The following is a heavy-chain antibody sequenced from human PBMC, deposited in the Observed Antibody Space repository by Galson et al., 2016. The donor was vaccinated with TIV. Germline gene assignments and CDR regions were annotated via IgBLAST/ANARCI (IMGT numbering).Heavy chain of an antibody. D-gene: IGHD6-19*01. V-gene: IGHV2-70*11. CDR1: GFSLNTRGMC. J-gene: IGHJ6*02. CDR3: ARELVVAATEGPFLSGTDF. Sequence: LVKPTQTLTLTCTFSGFSLNTRGMCASWIRQPPGKALEWLARIDWDDDKHYSTSLKTRLTISKDTSKNQVVLTMTSMDPVDTGTDYCARELVVAATEGPFLSGTDFWGQGTTVTVSS. CDR2: IDWDDDK.